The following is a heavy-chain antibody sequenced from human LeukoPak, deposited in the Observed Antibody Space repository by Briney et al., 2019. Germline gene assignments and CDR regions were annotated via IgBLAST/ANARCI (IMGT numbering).Heavy chain of an antibody. J-gene: IGHJ4*02. Sequence: GGSLRLSCVASGFTFSNYAMSWVRQAPEKGLDWVSVISGSAHKIRYADSVKGRFTISRDNSENTVYLQMNYLRAEDTALYYCAGRVTGYSSGYVYWGQGTLVTVSS. V-gene: IGHV3-23*01. D-gene: IGHD5-18*01. CDR3: AGRVTGYSSGYVY. CDR1: GFTFSNYA. CDR2: ISGSAHKI.